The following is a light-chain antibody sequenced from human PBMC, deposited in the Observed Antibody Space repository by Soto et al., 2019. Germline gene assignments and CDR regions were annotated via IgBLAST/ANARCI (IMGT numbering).Light chain of an antibody. V-gene: IGLV1-40*01. J-gene: IGLJ3*02. CDR2: ANT. Sequence: QSVLTQPASVSGASGQRVTISCTGSSSSIGAGYYVHWYQQLPGTAPKLLIYANTNRPSGVPDRFSGSKSGTSASLAITGLQAEDEADYYCQSYDSSLSGSNWVFGGGTKLTVL. CDR3: QSYDSSLSGSNWV. CDR1: SSSIGAGYY.